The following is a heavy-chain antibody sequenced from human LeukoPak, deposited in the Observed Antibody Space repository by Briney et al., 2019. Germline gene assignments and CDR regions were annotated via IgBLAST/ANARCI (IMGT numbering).Heavy chain of an antibody. V-gene: IGHV3-30*02. CDR2: IRHDGSNR. CDR3: AKGEYYGSGSYEVGFDY. J-gene: IGHJ4*02. D-gene: IGHD3-10*01. CDR1: GFTFSSYA. Sequence: GGSLRLSCAASGFTFSSYAMHWVRQAPGKGLEWVAFIRHDGSNRYYADSVKGRFTISRDNSRNTLYLQMNSLRAEDTAVYYCAKGEYYGSGSYEVGFDYWGQGTLVIVSS.